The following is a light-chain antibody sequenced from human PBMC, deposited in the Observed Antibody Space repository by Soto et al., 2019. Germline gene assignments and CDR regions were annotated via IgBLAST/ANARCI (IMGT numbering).Light chain of an antibody. CDR2: AAS. CDR1: QALRSY. CDR3: QQLNSYPWT. J-gene: IGKJ1*01. Sequence: DIQLTQSPSFLSASVGDRVTITCRARQALRSYLAWFQQRPGKAPKVLIYAASTLQSGVPSRFSVSGSWTEFTLTISSLQPEDFATYFCQQLNSYPWTFGQGTKVEIK. V-gene: IGKV1-9*01.